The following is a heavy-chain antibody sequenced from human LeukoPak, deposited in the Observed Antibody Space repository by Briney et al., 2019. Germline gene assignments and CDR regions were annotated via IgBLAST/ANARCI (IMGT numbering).Heavy chain of an antibody. J-gene: IGHJ4*02. CDR1: GYTFTGYY. Sequence: GASVTVSCKASGYTFTGYYLHWVRQAPGQGLEWMGWINPNSGGTNYAQKFQGRVTITRDTSISTAYMELSRLRSDDTAVYYCARSIAAAGFESFDYWGQGTLVTVSS. CDR2: INPNSGGT. D-gene: IGHD6-13*01. CDR3: ARSIAAAGFESFDY. V-gene: IGHV1-2*02.